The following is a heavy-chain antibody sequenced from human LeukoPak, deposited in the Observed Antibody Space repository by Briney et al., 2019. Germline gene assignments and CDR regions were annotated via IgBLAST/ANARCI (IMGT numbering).Heavy chain of an antibody. J-gene: IGHJ6*03. Sequence: GASVKVSCKGSGNTLTELSMHWVRQAPGKGLEWMGGFDPEDGETIYAQKFQGRVTMTEDTSTDTAYMELSSLRSEDTAVYYCARAAVAGFPYSFRERDYYYMDVWGKGTTVTISS. V-gene: IGHV1-24*01. CDR1: GNTLTELS. CDR2: FDPEDGET. D-gene: IGHD6-19*01. CDR3: ARAAVAGFPYSFRERDYYYMDV.